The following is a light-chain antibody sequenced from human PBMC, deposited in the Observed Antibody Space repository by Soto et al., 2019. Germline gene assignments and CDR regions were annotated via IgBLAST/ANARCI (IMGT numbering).Light chain of an antibody. V-gene: IGKV3-11*01. CDR3: QQYGSSGT. CDR2: DAS. J-gene: IGKJ1*01. CDR1: QSVSSY. Sequence: EIVLTQSPATLSLSPGERATLSCRASQSVSSYLAWYQQKPGQAPRLLIYDASNRATGIPARFSGSGSGTDFTLTISSLEPEDFAVYYCQQYGSSGTCGQGSKVDIK.